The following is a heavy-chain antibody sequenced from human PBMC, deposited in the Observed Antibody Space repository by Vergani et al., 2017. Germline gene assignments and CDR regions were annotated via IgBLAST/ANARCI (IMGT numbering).Heavy chain of an antibody. Sequence: QVQLQESGPGLVKPSQTLSLTCTVSGGSISSGSYYWSWIRQPAGKGLEWIGRIYTSGSTNYNPSLKSRVTMSVDTSKNQFSLELSSVTAADTAVYYCARDKRGYCSSTSCYAPLGYWGQGTLVTVSS. D-gene: IGHD2-2*01. CDR1: GGSISSGSYY. V-gene: IGHV4-61*02. J-gene: IGHJ4*02. CDR2: IYTSGST. CDR3: ARDKRGYCSSTSCYAPLGY.